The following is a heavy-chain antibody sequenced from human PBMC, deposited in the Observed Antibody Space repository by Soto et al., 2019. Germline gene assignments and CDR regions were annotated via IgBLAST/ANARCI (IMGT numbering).Heavy chain of an antibody. D-gene: IGHD6-6*01. V-gene: IGHV1-69*13. J-gene: IGHJ6*02. Sequence: GASVKVSCKASEGTFSSYAISWVRQAPGQGLEWMGGIIPIFGTANYAQKFQGRVTITADESTSTAYMELSSLRSEDTAVYYCARDREISLSRRIAARPRVGYYGMDVWGQGTTVTSP. CDR3: ARDREISLSRRIAARPRVGYYGMDV. CDR2: IIPIFGTA. CDR1: EGTFSSYA.